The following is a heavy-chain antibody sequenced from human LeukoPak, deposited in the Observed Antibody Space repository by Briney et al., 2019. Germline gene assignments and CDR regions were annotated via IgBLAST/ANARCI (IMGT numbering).Heavy chain of an antibody. CDR2: IWYGGSNK. V-gene: IGHV3-30*02. D-gene: IGHD1-26*01. J-gene: IGHJ4*02. CDR1: GFTFSSYG. Sequence: PGGSLRLSCAASGFTFSSYGMHWVRQAPGKGLEWVAVIWYGGSNKYYADSVKGRFTISRDNSKNTLYLQMNSLRAEDTAVYYCAKGSRAAELYFDYWGQGTLVTVSS. CDR3: AKGSRAAELYFDY.